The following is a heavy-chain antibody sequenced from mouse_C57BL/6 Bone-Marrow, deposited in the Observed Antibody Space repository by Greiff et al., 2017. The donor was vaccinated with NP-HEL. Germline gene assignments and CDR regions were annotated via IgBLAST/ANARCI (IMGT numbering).Heavy chain of an antibody. Sequence: VQLQQSGPGLVQPSQSLSITCTVSGFSLTSYGVHWVRQSPGKGLEWLGVIWSGGSTDYNAAFISRLSISKDNSKSQVFFKMNSLQADDTAIYYCARNGNWDWFAYWGQGTLVTVSA. V-gene: IGHV2-2*01. D-gene: IGHD4-1*01. CDR1: GFSLTSYG. J-gene: IGHJ3*01. CDR2: IWSGGST. CDR3: ARNGNWDWFAY.